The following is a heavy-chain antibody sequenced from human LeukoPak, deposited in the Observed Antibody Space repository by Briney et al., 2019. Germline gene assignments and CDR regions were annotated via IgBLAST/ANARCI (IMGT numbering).Heavy chain of an antibody. CDR2: IHSSGSA. Sequence: SETLSLTCTISAGSMSSYYWTWIRQPPGKGLEWIGYIHSSGSANYKPSLKSRVTISVDTTKNQFSLKLTSVSAADTAVYHCARLATFTMDVWGKRTSVTVSS. CDR1: AGSMSSYY. J-gene: IGHJ6*04. V-gene: IGHV4-59*08. CDR3: ARLATFTMDV.